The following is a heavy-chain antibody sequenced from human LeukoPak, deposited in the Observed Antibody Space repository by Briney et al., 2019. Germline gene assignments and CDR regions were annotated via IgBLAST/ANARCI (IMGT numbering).Heavy chain of an antibody. V-gene: IGHV1-18*01. D-gene: IGHD6-6*01. Sequence: GASVKVSCKASGYTFTSYGTSWVRQPPGQGLEWMGWIGAYNGNTNYAQKLQGRVTMTTDTSTSTAYMELRSLRSDDTAVYYCARGFRQLVRGRANFDYWGQGTLVTVSS. J-gene: IGHJ4*02. CDR1: GYTFTSYG. CDR3: ARGFRQLVRGRANFDY. CDR2: IGAYNGNT.